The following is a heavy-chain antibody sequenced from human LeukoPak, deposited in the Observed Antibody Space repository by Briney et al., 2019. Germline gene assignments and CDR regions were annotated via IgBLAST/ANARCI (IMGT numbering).Heavy chain of an antibody. D-gene: IGHD3-10*01. CDR3: ARAYGSGPDYYYMDV. CDR2: IYYSGST. V-gene: IGHV4-39*07. Sequence: TSETLSLTCTVSGGSISNNTYYWGWIRQPPGKGLEWIGSIYYSGSTYYNPSLKSRVTISEDTSKNQLSLKLSSVTAADTAMYYCARAYGSGPDYYYMDVWGKGTTVTVSS. J-gene: IGHJ6*03. CDR1: GGSISNNTYY.